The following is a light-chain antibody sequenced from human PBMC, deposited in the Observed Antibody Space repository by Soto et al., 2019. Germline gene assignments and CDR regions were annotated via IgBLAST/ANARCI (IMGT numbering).Light chain of an antibody. CDR1: SSDVGGYNY. CDR3: SSYTSSSTLWV. J-gene: IGLJ3*02. Sequence: QSVLTQPASVSGSPGQSITISCTGTSSDVGGYNYVSWYQQHPGKAPKLMIYDVSNRPSGVSNRFSXSKSGXTASXTISGLQAEDEADYYCSSYTSSSTLWVFGGGTQLTVL. V-gene: IGLV2-14*01. CDR2: DVS.